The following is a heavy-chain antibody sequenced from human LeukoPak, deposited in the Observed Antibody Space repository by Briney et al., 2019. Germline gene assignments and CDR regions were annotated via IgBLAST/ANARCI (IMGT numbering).Heavy chain of an antibody. Sequence: GGSLRLSRAASGFTFSSYWMSWVRQAPGKGLEWVANIKQDGSEKYYVDSVKGRFTISRDNSKNTLYLQMNSLRAEDTAVYYCAKEIYYGSGSPLDYWGQGTLVTVSS. J-gene: IGHJ4*02. CDR2: IKQDGSEK. V-gene: IGHV3-7*03. D-gene: IGHD3-10*01. CDR1: GFTFSSYW. CDR3: AKEIYYGSGSPLDY.